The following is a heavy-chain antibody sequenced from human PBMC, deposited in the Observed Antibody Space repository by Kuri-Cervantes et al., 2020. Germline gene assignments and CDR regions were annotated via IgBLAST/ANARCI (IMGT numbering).Heavy chain of an antibody. CDR3: ARVMEQQLGHYYYYYMGV. CDR1: GFTFSNYA. V-gene: IGHV3-23*01. Sequence: GESLKISCAASGFTFSNYAMSWVRQAPGKGLEWVSTISGSGGSTYYADSVKGRFTISRDNSKNTLYLQMKSLRAEDTAVYYCARVMEQQLGHYYYYYMGVWGKGTTVTVSS. CDR2: ISGSGGST. D-gene: IGHD6-13*01. J-gene: IGHJ6*03.